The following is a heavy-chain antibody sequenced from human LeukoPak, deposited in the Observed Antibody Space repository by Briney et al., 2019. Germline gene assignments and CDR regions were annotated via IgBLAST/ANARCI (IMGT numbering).Heavy chain of an antibody. D-gene: IGHD6-19*01. V-gene: IGHV3-23*01. CDR1: GLTFSSYA. CDR2: ISNSGGGT. J-gene: IGHJ4*02. CDR3: AKWRLVPRDPFDY. Sequence: GGSLRLSCAASGLTFSSYAMNWVRQAPGKGLEWVSGISNSGGGTYYADSVKGRFTISRDNSKNTLYLQVNSLRVEDTAVYYCAKWRLVPRDPFDYWGQGTLVTVSS.